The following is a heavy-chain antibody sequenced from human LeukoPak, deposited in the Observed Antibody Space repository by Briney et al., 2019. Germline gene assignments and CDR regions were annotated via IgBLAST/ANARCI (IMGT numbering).Heavy chain of an antibody. CDR3: AASLDLAVYGIDY. D-gene: IGHD2-8*02. J-gene: IGHJ4*02. Sequence: GGSLRPSCAASGFTFSSYAVSWVRQSHGKGWKWVSGISGRGESTYSADSVKGRFTISRDYSKNTVYLQMNSLRADDTALYYCAASLDLAVYGIDYWGQGTLVTVSS. CDR2: ISGRGEST. V-gene: IGHV3-23*01. CDR1: GFTFSSYA.